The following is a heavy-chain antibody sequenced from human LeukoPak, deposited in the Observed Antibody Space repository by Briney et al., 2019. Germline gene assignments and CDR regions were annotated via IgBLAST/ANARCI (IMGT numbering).Heavy chain of an antibody. D-gene: IGHD4-17*01. CDR2: ISSSGAST. CDR3: AIDLRATVTADY. J-gene: IGHJ4*02. CDR1: GFTFSSYT. V-gene: IGHV3-23*01. Sequence: PGGSLRLSCAASGFTFSSYTINWVRQAPGKGLEWVSVISSSGASTNYADSVKDRFTISRDNSKNTLYLQINSLRAEDTAVYFCAIDLRATVTADYWGQGTLVTVSS.